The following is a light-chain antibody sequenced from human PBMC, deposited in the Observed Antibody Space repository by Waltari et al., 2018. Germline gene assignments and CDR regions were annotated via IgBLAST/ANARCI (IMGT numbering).Light chain of an antibody. V-gene: IGKV3-20*01. CDR1: QIVGSGH. J-gene: IGKJ2*01. CDR3: HQYGNSPYT. CDR2: GAS. Sequence: EIVLTQSPETLSLSLGERATLSCRASQIVGSGHLAWYKQIPGQSPRLPIYGASIRATGVPNRLTGSVSATDFTLTINSLEPDDFAMYYCHQYGNSPYTFGQGTNLQIK.